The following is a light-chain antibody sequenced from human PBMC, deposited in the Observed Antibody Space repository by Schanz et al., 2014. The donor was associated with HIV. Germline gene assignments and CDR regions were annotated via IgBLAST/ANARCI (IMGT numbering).Light chain of an antibody. J-gene: IGKJ1*01. CDR3: QQRYSGWT. Sequence: EIVLTQSPGTLSLSPGERATLSCRASQSVNTNYLAWYQQRPGQAPRLLIYDASSRATGIPDRFSGSGSGTDFTLTISRLEPDDFAVYYCQQRYSGWTFGQGTKVEIK. V-gene: IGKV3D-20*02. CDR1: QSVNTNY. CDR2: DAS.